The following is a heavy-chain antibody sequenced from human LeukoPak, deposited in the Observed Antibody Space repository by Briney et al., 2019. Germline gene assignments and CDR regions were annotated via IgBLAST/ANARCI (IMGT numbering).Heavy chain of an antibody. CDR2: IYYSGSA. CDR3: ARVGDSSGYSVLDS. V-gene: IGHV4-59*13. Sequence: PSETLSLTCTVSGVSISSYYWSWLRQPPGKGREGCGYIYYSGSADYNASLKSRATMFVDTSKNEFSLTLRSVTAADTAVYYCARVGDSSGYSVLDSWGQGTLVTVSS. CDR1: GVSISSYY. J-gene: IGHJ4*02. D-gene: IGHD3-22*01.